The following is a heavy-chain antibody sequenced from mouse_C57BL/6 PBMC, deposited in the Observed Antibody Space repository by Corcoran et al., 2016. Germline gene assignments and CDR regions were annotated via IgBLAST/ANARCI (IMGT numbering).Heavy chain of an antibody. CDR2: INTYSGVP. Sequence: QIQLVQSGPELKKPGETVKISCKASGYTFTTYGMSWVKQAPGKGLKWMGWINTYSGVPTYADDFKGRFAFSLETSASTAYLPINNLKNEDTATYVCARRDGNPYFDYWGQGTTLTVSS. CDR3: ARRDGNPYFDY. D-gene: IGHD2-1*01. V-gene: IGHV9-3*01. J-gene: IGHJ2*01. CDR1: GYTFTTYG.